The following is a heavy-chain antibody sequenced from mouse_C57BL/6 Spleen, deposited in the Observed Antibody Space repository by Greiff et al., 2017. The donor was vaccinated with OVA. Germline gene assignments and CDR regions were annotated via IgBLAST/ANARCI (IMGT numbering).Heavy chain of an antibody. D-gene: IGHD2-3*01. CDR1: GFTFTDYY. Sequence: EVKLVESGGGLVQPGGSLSLSCAASGFTFTDYYMSWVRQPPGKALEWLGFIRNKANGSTTDYSASVKGRFTISRDNSQSILYLQMNALRAEDSATYTCARDRGWLGKNDAMDYWGQGTSVTVSS. V-gene: IGHV7-3*01. CDR3: ARDRGWLGKNDAMDY. J-gene: IGHJ4*01. CDR2: IRNKANGSTT.